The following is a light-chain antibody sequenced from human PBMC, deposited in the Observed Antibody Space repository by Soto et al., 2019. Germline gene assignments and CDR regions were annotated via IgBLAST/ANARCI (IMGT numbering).Light chain of an antibody. J-gene: IGLJ1*01. V-gene: IGLV2-14*01. CDR3: SSYTSSSTDV. CDR1: SSGVGGYNY. CDR2: DVS. Sequence: QSVLTQPASVSGSPGQSITISCTGTSSGVGGYNYVSWYQQHPGKAPKLMIYDVSNRPSGVSSRFSGSKSGNTASLTISGLQAEDEADYYCSSYTSSSTDVFGTGTKVTVL.